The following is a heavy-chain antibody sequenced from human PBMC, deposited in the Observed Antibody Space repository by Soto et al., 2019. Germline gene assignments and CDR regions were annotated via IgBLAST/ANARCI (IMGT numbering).Heavy chain of an antibody. CDR2: IIPIFGTA. Sequence: QVQLVQSGAEVKKPGSSVKVSCKASGGTFSSYAISWVRQAPGQGLEWMGGIIPIFGTANYAQKFQGRVTITADESTSTADMELSSLRSEDTAVYYCARRLAAAGPYYFDYWGQGTLVTVSS. CDR3: ARRLAAAGPYYFDY. J-gene: IGHJ4*02. V-gene: IGHV1-69*01. CDR1: GGTFSSYA. D-gene: IGHD6-25*01.